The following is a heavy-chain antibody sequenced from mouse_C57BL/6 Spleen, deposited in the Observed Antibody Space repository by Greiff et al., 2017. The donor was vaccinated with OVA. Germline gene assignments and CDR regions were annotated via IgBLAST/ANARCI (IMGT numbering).Heavy chain of an antibody. CDR3: TNSEGSGYWYFDV. J-gene: IGHJ1*03. V-gene: IGHV1-15*01. CDR2: IDPETGGT. Sequence: QVQLQQSGAELVRPGASVTLSCKASGYTFTDYEMHWVKQTPVHGLEWIGAIDPETGGTAYNQKFKGKAILTADKSSSTAYMELRSLTSEDSDGYECTNSEGSGYWYFDVWGTGTTVTVSS. CDR1: GYTFTDYE. D-gene: IGHD1-1*01.